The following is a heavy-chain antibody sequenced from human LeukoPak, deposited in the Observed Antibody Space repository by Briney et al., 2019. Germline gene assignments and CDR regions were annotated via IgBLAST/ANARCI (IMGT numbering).Heavy chain of an antibody. CDR1: GFTFSSYA. D-gene: IGHD7-27*01. CDR2: ISYDGSNK. Sequence: AGGSLRLSCAASGFTFSSYAMHWVRQAPGKGLEWVAVISYDGSNKYYADSVKGRFTISRDNAKNSLYLQMNSLRAEDTAVYYCARELRGTGDPLDYWGQGTLVTVSS. J-gene: IGHJ4*02. CDR3: ARELRGTGDPLDY. V-gene: IGHV3-30-3*01.